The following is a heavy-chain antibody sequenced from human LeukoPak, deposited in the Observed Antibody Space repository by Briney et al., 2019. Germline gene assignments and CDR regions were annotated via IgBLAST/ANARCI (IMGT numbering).Heavy chain of an antibody. Sequence: SVKVSCKASGGTFSSYAISWVRQAPGQGLEWMGGIIPIFGTANYAQKFQGRVTITADESTGTAYMELSSLRSGDTAVYYCARTPGYSYASRFDYWGQGTLVTVSS. CDR1: GGTFSSYA. J-gene: IGHJ4*02. CDR2: IIPIFGTA. CDR3: ARTPGYSYASRFDY. V-gene: IGHV1-69*13. D-gene: IGHD5-18*01.